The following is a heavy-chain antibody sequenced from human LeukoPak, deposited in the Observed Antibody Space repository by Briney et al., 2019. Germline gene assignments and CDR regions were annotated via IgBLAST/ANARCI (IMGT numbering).Heavy chain of an antibody. D-gene: IGHD3-3*01. CDR3: ARVGVGPLGRYFDY. CDR2: IYYSGST. V-gene: IGHV4-59*01. CDR1: GGSISSYY. Sequence: KPSETLSLTCTVSGGSISSYYWSWIRQPPGKGLEWIGYIYYSGSTNYNPSLKSRVTISVDTSKNQFPLKLSSVTAADTAVYYCARVGVGPLGRYFDYWGQGTLVTVSS. J-gene: IGHJ4*02.